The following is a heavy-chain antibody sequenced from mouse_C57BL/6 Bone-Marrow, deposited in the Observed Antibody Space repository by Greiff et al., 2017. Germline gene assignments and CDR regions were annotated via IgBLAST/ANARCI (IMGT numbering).Heavy chain of an antibody. D-gene: IGHD2-3*01. V-gene: IGHV1-42*01. CDR1: GYSFTGYY. Sequence: EVMLVESGPELVKPGASVKISCKASGYSFTGYYMNWVKQSPEKSLEWIGEINPSTGGTTYNQKFKAKATLTVDKSSSTAYMQLKSLTSEDSAVYYCARYDGYWGQVTLVTVSA. CDR3: ARYDGY. CDR2: INPSTGGT. J-gene: IGHJ3*02.